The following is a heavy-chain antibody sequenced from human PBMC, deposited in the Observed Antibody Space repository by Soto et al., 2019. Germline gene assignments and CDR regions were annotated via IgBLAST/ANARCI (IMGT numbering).Heavy chain of an antibody. CDR1: GYTFTSYG. D-gene: IGHD6-13*01. Sequence: ASVKVSCKASGYTFTSYGISWVRQAPGQGLEWKEWISAYNGNTNYAQKLQGRVTMTTDTSISTAYMELSSLRSEDTAVYYCARGHNSSSWYYYYYYYMDVWGKGTTVTVSS. CDR2: ISAYNGNT. CDR3: ARGHNSSSWYYYYYYYMDV. J-gene: IGHJ6*03. V-gene: IGHV1-18*01.